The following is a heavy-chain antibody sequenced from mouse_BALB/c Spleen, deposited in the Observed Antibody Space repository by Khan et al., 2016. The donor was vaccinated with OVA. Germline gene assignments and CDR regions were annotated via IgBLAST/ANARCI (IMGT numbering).Heavy chain of an antibody. Sequence: EVQLQQSGTVLARPGASVKMSCKASGYTFTSYWIHWIKQRPGQGLEWIGDIYPGNTDTNYNQKFKGKAKLTAVTSTSTAYMELSSLTNEDSAVYYCKRRNGDVAWFAYWGQGTLVTVSA. CDR1: GYTFTSYW. J-gene: IGHJ3*01. CDR3: KRRNGDVAWFAY. CDR2: IYPGNTDT. V-gene: IGHV1-5*01. D-gene: IGHD4-1*01.